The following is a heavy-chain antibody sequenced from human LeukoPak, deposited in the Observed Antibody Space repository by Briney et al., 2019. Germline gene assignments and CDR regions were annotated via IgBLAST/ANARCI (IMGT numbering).Heavy chain of an antibody. CDR3: AKVISVWHGDGNDY. Sequence: SGGSLRLSCAASGFTFSNYAMNWVRQAPGKGLEWVSSVSSSDTSTYYADSVQGRFIISRDNSKNTLFLQMNSLRAEDTAVYYCAKVISVWHGDGNDYWGQGTLVTVSS. J-gene: IGHJ4*02. D-gene: IGHD5/OR15-5a*01. V-gene: IGHV3-23*01. CDR1: GFTFSNYA. CDR2: VSSSDTST.